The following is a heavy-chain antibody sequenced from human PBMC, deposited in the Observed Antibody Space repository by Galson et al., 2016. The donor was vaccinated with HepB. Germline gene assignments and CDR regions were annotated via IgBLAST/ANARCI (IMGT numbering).Heavy chain of an antibody. Sequence: SVKVSCKASGFTFTNSAIQWVRQARGQRLEWIGWIVVGNGKTSSAQKFQERVTITWDLSTSTAYMELSSLRSEDTAVYYCSAATTVAVTYYGMDVWGQGTTVTVSS. CDR2: IVVGNGKT. CDR3: SAATTVAVTYYGMDV. V-gene: IGHV1-58*02. J-gene: IGHJ6*02. D-gene: IGHD6-19*01. CDR1: GFTFTNSA.